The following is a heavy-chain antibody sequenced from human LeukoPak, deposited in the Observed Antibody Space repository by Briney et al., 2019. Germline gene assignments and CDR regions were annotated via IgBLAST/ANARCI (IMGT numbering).Heavy chain of an antibody. CDR3: ARGSYGLGGYYDYYFDF. J-gene: IGHJ4*02. Sequence: SQTLSLTCAISGDSVSSNSAAWIWIRQSPSRGLEWLGRTYYRSKWYKAYAESVKSRITINPDTSKNQFSLQLNSVTPEDTAMYYCARGSYGLGGYYDYYFDFWGQGTLVTVSS. CDR1: GDSVSSNSAA. D-gene: IGHD3-10*01. V-gene: IGHV6-1*01. CDR2: TYYRSKWYK.